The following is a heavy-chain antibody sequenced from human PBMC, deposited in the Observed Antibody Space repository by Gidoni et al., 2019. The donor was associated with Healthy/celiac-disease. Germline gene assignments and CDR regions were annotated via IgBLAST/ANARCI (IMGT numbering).Heavy chain of an antibody. CDR2: IYYSGST. V-gene: IGHV4-31*11. CDR1: GGSISSGGYY. Sequence: QVQLQESGPGLVKPSQTLSLTCAGSGGSISSGGYYWSWIRQLPGKGLEWIGYIYYSGSTYYNPSLKSRVTISVDTSKNQFSLRLSSVTAADTAVYYCARGRGTSDAFDIWGQGTMVTVSS. J-gene: IGHJ3*02. CDR3: ARGRGTSDAFDI.